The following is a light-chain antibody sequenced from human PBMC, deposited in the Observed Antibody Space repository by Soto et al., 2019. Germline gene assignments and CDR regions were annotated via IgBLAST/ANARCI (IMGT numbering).Light chain of an antibody. CDR1: SSDVGGYNY. V-gene: IGLV2-14*01. Sequence: QSALTQPASVSGSPGQSITISCTGTSSDVGGYNYVSWYQQHPGKAPKLMIYEVNKRPSGVSNRFSGSKSGNTASLTISGLQDEDEAGYYCSSYTTSSTYVFGGGTKLPVL. J-gene: IGLJ1*01. CDR3: SSYTTSSTYV. CDR2: EVN.